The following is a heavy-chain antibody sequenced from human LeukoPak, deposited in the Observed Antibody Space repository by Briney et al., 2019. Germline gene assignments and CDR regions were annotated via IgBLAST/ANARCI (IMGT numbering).Heavy chain of an antibody. V-gene: IGHV3-15*01. D-gene: IGHD3-22*01. Sequence: GGSLRLSCAASGFTFGSYGMSWVRQATGKGLEWLGRIKSNADGWATDYAAPVQGRINISRDDSQNTLYLQLDILKAEDTAVYYCSTYRWQYDSSGYDYWGQGTLVAVSS. CDR2: IKSNADGWAT. J-gene: IGHJ4*02. CDR1: GFTFGSYG. CDR3: STYRWQYDSSGYDY.